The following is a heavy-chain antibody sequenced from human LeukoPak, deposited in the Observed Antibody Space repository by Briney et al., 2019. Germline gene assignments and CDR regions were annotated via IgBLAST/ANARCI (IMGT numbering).Heavy chain of an antibody. J-gene: IGHJ4*02. CDR1: GFPFNTYA. CDR2: IIPTGTNT. D-gene: IGHD3-3*02. V-gene: IGHV3-23*01. Sequence: PGGSLRLSCAASGFPFNTYAMSWVRQAPGKGMEYNSVIIPTGTNTYYTSSVKGRFTISRDDSRTTVYLQMSSLRAEDTAIYYCAKLAFYETSAPLRDISFWGQGTLVTVSS. CDR3: AKLAFYETSAPLRDISF.